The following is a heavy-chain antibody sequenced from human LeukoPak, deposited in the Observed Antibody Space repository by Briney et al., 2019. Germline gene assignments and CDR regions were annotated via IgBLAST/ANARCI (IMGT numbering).Heavy chain of an antibody. D-gene: IGHD7-27*01. Sequence: GRSLRLSCAASGFTFDDYAMHWVRQAPGKGLEWVSGISWNSGSIGYADSVKGRFTVSRDNAKNTLYLQMNSLRAEDTAVYYCARGLGINWFDPWGQGTLVTVSS. CDR3: ARGLGINWFDP. V-gene: IGHV3-9*01. CDR2: ISWNSGSI. CDR1: GFTFDDYA. J-gene: IGHJ5*02.